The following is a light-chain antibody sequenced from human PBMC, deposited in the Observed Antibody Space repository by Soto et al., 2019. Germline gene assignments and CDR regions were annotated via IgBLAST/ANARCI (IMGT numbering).Light chain of an antibody. CDR2: AAS. Sequence: DIQMTQSPSSLSASVGDRVTITCRASQSISSYLNWYQQKPGKAPKLLIYAASSLQSGVPSRFSGGGSGTDFTLTISSLQTEDFANYYCQQSYSTPYTFGHGTKLEIK. CDR3: QQSYSTPYT. V-gene: IGKV1-39*01. J-gene: IGKJ2*01. CDR1: QSISSY.